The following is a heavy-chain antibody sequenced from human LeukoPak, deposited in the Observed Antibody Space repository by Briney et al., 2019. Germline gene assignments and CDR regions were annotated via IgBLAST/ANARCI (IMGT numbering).Heavy chain of an antibody. CDR2: INEDGSEK. J-gene: IGHJ4*02. Sequence: PGGSLRLSCAASGFTFSRFEMTWGRQAPGKGPEWVAKINEDGSEKYYVDSVKGRFTNSRDNGKNSLYLEMNSLRADDTAVYFCVQGGHFDFWGQGAPVTVSS. D-gene: IGHD1-26*01. CDR1: GFTFSRFE. V-gene: IGHV3-7*01. CDR3: VQGGHFDF.